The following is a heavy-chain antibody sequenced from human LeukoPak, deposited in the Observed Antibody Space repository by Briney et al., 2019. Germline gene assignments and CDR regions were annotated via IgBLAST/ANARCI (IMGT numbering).Heavy chain of an antibody. J-gene: IGHJ4*02. Sequence: SETLSLTCTVSGGSMSSYYWSWIRQPPGKGLEWIGYIYYSGTTKYNPSLKSRVTISLDTSKNQFSLKVNSLTAADTAVYYCARPVVRGVTRFDYWGQGTLVTVSS. CDR2: IYYSGTT. CDR3: ARPVVRGVTRFDY. D-gene: IGHD3-10*01. V-gene: IGHV4-59*01. CDR1: GGSMSSYY.